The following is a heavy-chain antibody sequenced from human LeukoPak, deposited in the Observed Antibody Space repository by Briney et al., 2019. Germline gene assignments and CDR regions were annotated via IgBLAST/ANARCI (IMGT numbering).Heavy chain of an antibody. J-gene: IGHJ4*02. CDR3: ASSHLGYCSGGSCYGYFDY. CDR2: IYPCGSDT. D-gene: IGHD2-15*01. CDR1: GYIFSSYW. V-gene: IGHV5-51*01. Sequence: KGGEALKISWNGAGYIFSSYWSGWVRQIRGKVLERRGIIYPCGSDTRDSPSFQGHVTIAADKSISTAYLQWSSLKASDTAMYYCASSHLGYCSGGSCYGYFDYWGQGTLVTVSS.